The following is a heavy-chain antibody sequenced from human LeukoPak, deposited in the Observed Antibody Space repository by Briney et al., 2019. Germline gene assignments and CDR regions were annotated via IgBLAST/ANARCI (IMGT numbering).Heavy chain of an antibody. CDR1: GGPISSGSYY. CDR3: ARERGYCSGGSCPGEWFDP. J-gene: IGHJ5*02. D-gene: IGHD2-15*01. Sequence: SSETLSLTCTVSGGPISSGSYYWSWIRQPAGKGLEWIGRIYTSGSTNYNPSLKSRVTISVDTSKNQFSLKLSSVTAADTAVYYCARERGYCSGGSCPGEWFDPWGQGTLVTVSS. CDR2: IYTSGST. V-gene: IGHV4-61*02.